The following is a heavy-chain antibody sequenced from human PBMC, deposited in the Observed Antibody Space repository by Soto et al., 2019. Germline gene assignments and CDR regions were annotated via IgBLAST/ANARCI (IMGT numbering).Heavy chain of an antibody. CDR3: AKIEMGWFAH. J-gene: IGHJ5*02. V-gene: IGHV3-23*01. CDR2: ISGSGGHA. D-gene: IGHD2-8*01. CDR1: GFSCFSYA. Sequence: GGSLRLSCRGSGFSCFSYAMSWVRQAPGKGLEWVSTISGSGGHAYYADSVQGRFVVSRDNDKKTVDLHMSGLTGKDTAVYFCAKIEMGWFAHWGQGIQVTVSS.